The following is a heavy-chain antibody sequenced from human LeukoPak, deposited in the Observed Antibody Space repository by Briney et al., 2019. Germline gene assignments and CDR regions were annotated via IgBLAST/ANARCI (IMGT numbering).Heavy chain of an antibody. Sequence: SGPALVKPPQTLTLTCTFSGFSLSTSGMCVSWIRQPPGKALEWLARIDWDNDKYYSTSLKTRLTISKDTSKNQVVLTMTNVDPVDTATYYCARGRFTTNYNFDYWGQGALVTVSS. D-gene: IGHD1-7*01. CDR1: GFSLSTSGMC. CDR2: IDWDNDK. J-gene: IGHJ4*02. V-gene: IGHV2-70*11. CDR3: ARGRFTTNYNFDY.